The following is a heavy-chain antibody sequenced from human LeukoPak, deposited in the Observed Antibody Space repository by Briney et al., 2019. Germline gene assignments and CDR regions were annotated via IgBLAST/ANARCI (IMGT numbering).Heavy chain of an antibody. Sequence: PGGSLRLSCAASGFTVSSNYMSWVRQAPGKGLEWVSVIYSGGSTYYADSAKGRFTISRDNSKNTLYLQMNSLRAEDTAVYYCASSDSSGYYFQAPRYHYYGMDVWGQGTTVTVSS. J-gene: IGHJ6*02. CDR3: ASSDSSGYYFQAPRYHYYGMDV. D-gene: IGHD3-22*01. V-gene: IGHV3-53*01. CDR2: IYSGGST. CDR1: GFTVSSNY.